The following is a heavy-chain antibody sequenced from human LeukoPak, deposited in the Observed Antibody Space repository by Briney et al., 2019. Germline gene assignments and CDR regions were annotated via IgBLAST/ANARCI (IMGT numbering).Heavy chain of an antibody. D-gene: IGHD6-19*01. V-gene: IGHV4-59*01. J-gene: IGHJ4*02. CDR1: GGSISSYY. Sequence: SETLSLTCTVSGGSISSYYWSWIRQPPGKGLEWIGYIYYSGGTNYNPSLKSRVTISVDTSKNQFSLKLSSVTAADTAVYYCARAQWLVPNYFDYWGQGTLVTVSS. CDR2: IYYSGGT. CDR3: ARAQWLVPNYFDY.